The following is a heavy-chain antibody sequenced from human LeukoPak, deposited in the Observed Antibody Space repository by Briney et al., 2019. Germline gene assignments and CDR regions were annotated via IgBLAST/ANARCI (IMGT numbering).Heavy chain of an antibody. Sequence: SGTLSLTCAVSGGSISSSNWWSWVRQPPGKGLEWIGSIYYSGSTYYNPSLKSRVTISVDTSKNQFSLKLSSVTAADTAVYYCARDPSAAGDYWGQGTLVTVSS. CDR3: ARDPSAAGDY. J-gene: IGHJ4*02. CDR2: IYYSGST. V-gene: IGHV4-4*02. CDR1: GGSISSSNW. D-gene: IGHD6-25*01.